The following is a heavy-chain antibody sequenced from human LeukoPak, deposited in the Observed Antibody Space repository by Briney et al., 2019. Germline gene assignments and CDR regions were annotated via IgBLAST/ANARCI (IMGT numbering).Heavy chain of an antibody. CDR2: IYYSGST. CDR1: GGSISSYY. J-gene: IGHJ5*02. V-gene: IGHV4-59*08. CDR3: AVVAATPGIDP. D-gene: IGHD2-15*01. Sequence: SETLSLTCTVSGGSISSYYWSWIRQPPGKGLEWIGYIYYSGSTNYNPSLKSRVTISVDTSKNQFSLKLSSVTAADTAVYYCAVVAATPGIDPWGQGTLVTVSS.